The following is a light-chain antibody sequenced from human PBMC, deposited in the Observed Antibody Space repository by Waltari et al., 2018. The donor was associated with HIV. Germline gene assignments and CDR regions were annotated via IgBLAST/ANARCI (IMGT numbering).Light chain of an antibody. V-gene: IGLV3-19*01. CDR1: TLRNYY. CDR2: GKN. J-gene: IGLJ2*01. Sequence: SSELTQDPAVSVALGQTVRITCQGDTLRNYYATWYQQKPEQAPLLVMYGKNNRPSGIPDRFSGSTSGNTASLTITGTQAEDEADYYCSSRDNSGNHVVFGGGTKLTVL. CDR3: SSRDNSGNHVV.